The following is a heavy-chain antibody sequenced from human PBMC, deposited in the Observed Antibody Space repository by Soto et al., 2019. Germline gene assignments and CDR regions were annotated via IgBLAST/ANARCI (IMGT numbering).Heavy chain of an antibody. CDR2: IKEDGSDK. D-gene: IGHD1-1*01. V-gene: IGHV3-7*01. CDR1: GFTFAEYR. CDR3: ARDWKDSSSGRGIDH. Sequence: EVQLMESGGGLVQPGESLTLTCAASGFTFAEYRMSWVRQAPGKGLEWLAYIKEDGSDKYYVDSVKGRFTISKDNAKTSLVLQMNSLGAEDTAVYYCARDWKDSSSGRGIDHWGQGVLVTVSS. J-gene: IGHJ4*02.